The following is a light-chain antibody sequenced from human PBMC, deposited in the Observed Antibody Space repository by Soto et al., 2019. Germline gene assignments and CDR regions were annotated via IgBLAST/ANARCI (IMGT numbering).Light chain of an antibody. Sequence: AIQMTQSPSSLSASVGDRVTITCRSSQDIRTELGWYQQRPGKAPNLLIYGASTLQTGVPSRFSGSGSGTDFTLTISRLEPEDFAVYYCQQYTSSLNTFGQGTRLEIK. V-gene: IGKV1-6*01. J-gene: IGKJ5*01. CDR2: GAS. CDR1: QDIRTE. CDR3: QQYTSSLNT.